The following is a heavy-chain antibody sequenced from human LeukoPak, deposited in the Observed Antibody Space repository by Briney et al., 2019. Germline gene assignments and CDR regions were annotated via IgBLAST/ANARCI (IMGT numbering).Heavy chain of an antibody. CDR2: INPNSGGT. CDR3: AREPVSGSPGFDY. Sequence: ASVKVSCKASGYTFTDYYIHWVRQAPGQGLEWMGWINPNSGGTNYAQKFYARVTMTTDTSTSTAYMELRSLRSDDTAVYYCAREPVSGSPGFDYWGQGTLVTVSS. J-gene: IGHJ4*02. CDR1: GYTFTDYY. D-gene: IGHD1-26*01. V-gene: IGHV1-2*02.